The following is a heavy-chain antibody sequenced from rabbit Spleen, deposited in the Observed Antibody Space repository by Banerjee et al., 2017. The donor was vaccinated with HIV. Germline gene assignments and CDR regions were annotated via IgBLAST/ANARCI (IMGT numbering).Heavy chain of an antibody. V-gene: IGHV1S7*01. CDR1: GFTLSSYY. Sequence: HLKESGGGLVQPGGSLKLSCTASGFTLSSYYMNWVRQAPGKGLEWIGYIDPVFGFTYYANWVNGRFSISRENAQNTVFLQMTSLTAADTATYFCARDGAGGSYFALWGPGTLVTVS. J-gene: IGHJ4*01. CDR2: IDPVFGFT. D-gene: IGHD8-1*01. CDR3: ARDGAGGSYFAL.